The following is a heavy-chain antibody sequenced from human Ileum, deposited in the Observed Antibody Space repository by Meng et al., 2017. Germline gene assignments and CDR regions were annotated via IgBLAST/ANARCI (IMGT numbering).Heavy chain of an antibody. Sequence: GGSLRLSCEASEFSFSSSWMTWVRQAPGKGLEYVAIINGDGSEKEHVDSVRGRFTISRDNAKNSLYLQMNSLRAEDTAVYYCARDPEYGAFDIWGHGAMVTVSS. CDR2: INGDGSEK. D-gene: IGHD1-14*01. CDR3: ARDPEYGAFDI. J-gene: IGHJ3*02. CDR1: EFSFSSSW. V-gene: IGHV3-7*01.